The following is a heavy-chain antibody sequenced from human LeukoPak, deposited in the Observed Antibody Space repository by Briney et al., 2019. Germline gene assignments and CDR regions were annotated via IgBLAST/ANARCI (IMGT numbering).Heavy chain of an antibody. V-gene: IGHV3-23*01. CDR2: ISGSGVMT. CDR1: GFTFSSYG. Sequence: GESLRLSCAASGFTFSSYGMHWVRQAPGKGLEWVATISGSGVMTYYADSVKGRFAVSGDTSKNTLYLQMSSLTAADTAVYYCAKDRSIGTYYTFDHWGQGTLVTVSS. J-gene: IGHJ4*02. CDR3: AKDRSIGTYYTFDH. D-gene: IGHD1-26*01.